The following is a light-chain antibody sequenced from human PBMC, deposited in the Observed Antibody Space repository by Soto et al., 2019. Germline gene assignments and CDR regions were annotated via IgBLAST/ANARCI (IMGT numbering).Light chain of an antibody. CDR2: AAS. CDR3: QQYGSVVPWT. Sequence: EVVLTQSPGTVSLSPGERATLSCRASQSVTSNSLAWYQQTPGQAPRLLIYAASSRATGIPDRFSGSGSGTDFTLSISRLEPEDFAVYYCQQYGSVVPWTFCQGTKV. V-gene: IGKV3-20*01. CDR1: QSVTSNS. J-gene: IGKJ1*01.